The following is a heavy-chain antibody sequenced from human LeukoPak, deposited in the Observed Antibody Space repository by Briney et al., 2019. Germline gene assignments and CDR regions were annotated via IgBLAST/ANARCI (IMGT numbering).Heavy chain of an antibody. D-gene: IGHD6-13*01. CDR1: GFTVSSNY. Sequence: PGGSLRLSCAASGFTVSSNYMSWVRQAPGKGLEWVSVIYSGGSTYYADSVKGRFTISRHNSKNTLYLQMNSLRAEDTAVYYCARGGVAAAGYYYYGMDVWGQGTTFTVSS. V-gene: IGHV3-53*04. CDR3: ARGGVAAAGYYYYGMDV. J-gene: IGHJ6*02. CDR2: IYSGGST.